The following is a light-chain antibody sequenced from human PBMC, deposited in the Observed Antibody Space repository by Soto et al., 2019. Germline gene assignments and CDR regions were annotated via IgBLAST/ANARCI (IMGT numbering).Light chain of an antibody. CDR2: DVT. J-gene: IGLJ2*01. V-gene: IGLV2-14*03. CDR3: TSWTTLTTMI. Sequence: QSVLTQPASVSGSPGQSINISCTGTSSDVGGYNYVSWYQHHPGKAPKLIIYDVTIRPSGVSNRFSGSKSGNTASLTISGLQAEDEADYYCTSWTTLTTMIFGGGTKVTVL. CDR1: SSDVGGYNY.